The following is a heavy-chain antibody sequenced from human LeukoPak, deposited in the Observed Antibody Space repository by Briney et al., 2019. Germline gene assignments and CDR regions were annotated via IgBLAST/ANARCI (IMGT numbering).Heavy chain of an antibody. J-gene: IGHJ6*03. CDR1: GYTFTGYY. V-gene: IGHV1-2*02. CDR2: INPNSGGT. D-gene: IGHD3-3*01. Sequence: GASVKVSCKASGYTFTGYYMHWVRQAPGQGLEWMGWINPNSGGTNYAQKFQGRVTMTTDTSTSTAYMELRSLRSDDTAVYYCARENTIFGVVTPYYYYYMDVWGKGTTVTVSS. CDR3: ARENTIFGVVTPYYYYYMDV.